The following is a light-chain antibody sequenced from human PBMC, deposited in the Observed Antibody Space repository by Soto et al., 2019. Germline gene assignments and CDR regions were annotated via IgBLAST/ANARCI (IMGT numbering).Light chain of an antibody. J-gene: IGLJ2*01. CDR2: SNN. Sequence: QSVLTQPPSVSGTPGQRVSISCSGSSSSIGSNPVNWYQQLPGTAPKVLIYSNNQWPSGVPDRFSGSKSGTSAPLAISGLQSEDEADYYCAAWDDSLNGVVFGGGTKLTVL. CDR1: SSSIGSNP. CDR3: AAWDDSLNGVV. V-gene: IGLV1-44*01.